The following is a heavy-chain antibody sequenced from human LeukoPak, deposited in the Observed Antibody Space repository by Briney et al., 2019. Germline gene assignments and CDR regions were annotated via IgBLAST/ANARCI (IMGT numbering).Heavy chain of an antibody. D-gene: IGHD3-22*01. CDR3: AREPYKSGGYGASDI. CDR1: KCTFSRYW. V-gene: IGHV3-7*01. J-gene: IGHJ3*02. CDR2: INQDGSEK. Sequence: RGSLRPSRVASKCTFSRYWMTCVRQSPEKGLEWVANINQDGSEKQYADSVKGRFTISRDNAENSLYLQMNSLRSEDTATYYCAREPYKSGGYGASDIWGQGTVVAVSS.